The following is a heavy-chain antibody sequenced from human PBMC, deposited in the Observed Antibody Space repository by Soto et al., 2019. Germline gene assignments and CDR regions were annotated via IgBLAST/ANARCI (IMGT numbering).Heavy chain of an antibody. CDR1: GFTFSNFW. V-gene: IGHV3-7*01. Sequence: HPGGSLRLSCAASGFTFSNFWMSRVRQAPGKGLEWVANIKQDGSEIYYVDSVKGRFTISRDNAKNSLYLQMNSLRAEDTAVYYCVGDSTSCQDCAFDLWGQGTMVTVSS. D-gene: IGHD2-2*01. J-gene: IGHJ3*01. CDR2: IKQDGSEI. CDR3: VGDSTSCQDCAFDL.